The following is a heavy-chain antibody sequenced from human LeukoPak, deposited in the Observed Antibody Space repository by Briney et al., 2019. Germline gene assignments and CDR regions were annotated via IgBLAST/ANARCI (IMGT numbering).Heavy chain of an antibody. CDR1: GGSISSSSYY. J-gene: IGHJ4*02. D-gene: IGHD5-18*01. CDR3: ARQTYSYGYYFDY. Sequence: SETLSLTCTVSGGSISSSSYYWGWIRQPPGKGLEWIGSIYYSGSTYYNPSLKSRVTISVDTSKNQFSLKLSSVTAADTAVYYCARQTYSYGYYFDYWGQGTLVTVSS. V-gene: IGHV4-39*01. CDR2: IYYSGST.